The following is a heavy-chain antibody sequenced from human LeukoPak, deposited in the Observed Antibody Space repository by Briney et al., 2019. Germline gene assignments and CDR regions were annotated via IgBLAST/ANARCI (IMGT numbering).Heavy chain of an antibody. CDR1: GFTFSSYA. D-gene: IGHD6-13*01. CDR2: ISGSGGST. J-gene: IGHJ4*02. Sequence: PGGSLRLSCAASGFTFSSYAMSWVRQAPGKGLEWVSAISGSGGSTYYADSVKGRFTISRGNSKNTLYLQMNSLRAEDTAVYYCAKARYSSSWGFDYWGQGTLVTVSS. V-gene: IGHV3-23*01. CDR3: AKARYSSSWGFDY.